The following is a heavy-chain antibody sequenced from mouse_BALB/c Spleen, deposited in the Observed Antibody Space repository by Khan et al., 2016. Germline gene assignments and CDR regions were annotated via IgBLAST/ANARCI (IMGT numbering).Heavy chain of an antibody. V-gene: IGHV14-4*02. Sequence: EVQLQESGAELVRSGASVKLSCTASGFNIKDYYMHWVKQRPEQGLEWIGWIDPENGDTEYDPKFQGKATMTAATYSNTAYMQLSSLTSEDTAVDYCNACDYNAMDYWGQGTSVTVSS. J-gene: IGHJ4*01. CDR3: NACDYNAMDY. CDR1: GFNIKDYY. CDR2: IDPENGDT.